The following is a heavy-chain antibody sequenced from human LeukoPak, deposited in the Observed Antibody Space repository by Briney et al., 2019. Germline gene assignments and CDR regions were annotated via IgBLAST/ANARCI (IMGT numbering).Heavy chain of an antibody. Sequence: PGGSLRLSCAASGFTFSSYAMSWVRQALGKGLEWVSAISGSGGSTYYADSVKGRFTISRDNSKNTLYLQMNSLRAEDTAVYYCAKDGIVVVPAATTGGPAAGIHWGQGTLVTVSS. CDR3: AKDGIVVVPAATTGGPAAGIH. V-gene: IGHV3-23*01. J-gene: IGHJ4*02. D-gene: IGHD2-2*01. CDR1: GFTFSSYA. CDR2: ISGSGGST.